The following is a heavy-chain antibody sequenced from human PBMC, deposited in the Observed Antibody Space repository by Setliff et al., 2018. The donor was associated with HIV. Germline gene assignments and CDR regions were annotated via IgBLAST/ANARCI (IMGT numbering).Heavy chain of an antibody. J-gene: IGHJ4*02. Sequence: GASVKVSCKASGYTFTSYGISWVRQAPGQGLEWMGWISGYNGNTNYAQKLQGRVTMTEDTSTDTAYMEMSGLRSEDTAVYYCATDGAGGWLRPMPDYWGQGTLVTVSS. D-gene: IGHD5-12*01. V-gene: IGHV1-18*01. CDR3: ATDGAGGWLRPMPDY. CDR1: GYTFTSYG. CDR2: ISGYNGNT.